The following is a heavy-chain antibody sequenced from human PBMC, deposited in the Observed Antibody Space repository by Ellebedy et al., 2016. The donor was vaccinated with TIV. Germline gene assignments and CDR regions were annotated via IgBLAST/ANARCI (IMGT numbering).Heavy chain of an antibody. CDR2: IYSAGNT. Sequence: GGSLRLSCAVSGFTINSNYMSWVRQAPGKGLEWVSIIYSAGNTYYADSAKGRFTISRDTSKNTLYLQMNSLRGEDTAVYYCARVDLGLAFHYWGRGALVTVSS. V-gene: IGHV3-53*01. CDR1: GFTINSNY. D-gene: IGHD1-26*01. J-gene: IGHJ4*02. CDR3: ARVDLGLAFHY.